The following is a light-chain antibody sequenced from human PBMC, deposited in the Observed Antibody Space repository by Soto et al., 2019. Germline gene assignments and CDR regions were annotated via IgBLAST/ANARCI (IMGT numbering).Light chain of an antibody. CDR1: QSVRSY. V-gene: IGKV1-39*01. CDR3: QQSYSTPRT. CDR2: AAS. Sequence: DIQMTQSPSSLSASVGDRVTITCRASQSVRSYLNWYHQKTGKAPQVLISAASSLQSGVPSRFSGSGSGTDFTLTISSLQPEDFGTYYCQQSYSTPRTFGQGTKVDIK. J-gene: IGKJ1*01.